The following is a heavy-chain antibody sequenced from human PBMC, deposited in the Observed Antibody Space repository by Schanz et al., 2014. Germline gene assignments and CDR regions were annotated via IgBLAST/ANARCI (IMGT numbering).Heavy chain of an antibody. J-gene: IGHJ4*02. CDR2: ISDRGDGT. CDR1: GFSFSGYG. V-gene: IGHV3-NL1*01. Sequence: QVQLVESGGGVAQPGGSLRLSCAASGFSFSGYGMHWVRQAPGKGLEWVSGISDRGDGTNYGDSVRGRFTISRDNSRNTVYLQMNNVGVDDTATYYCVKTDAGWRFDYWGQGTLVIVSS. CDR3: VKTDAGWRFDY. D-gene: IGHD6-19*01.